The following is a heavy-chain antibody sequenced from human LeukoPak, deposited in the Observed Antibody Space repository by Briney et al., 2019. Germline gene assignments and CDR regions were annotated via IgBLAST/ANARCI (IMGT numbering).Heavy chain of an antibody. Sequence: PSETLSLTCTVSGGSISSYYWSWIRQPPGKGLEWIGYIYYSGSTNYNPSLKCRVTISVDTSKNQFSLKLSSVTAADTAVYYCARAVRPDFWSGYYPWFDPWGQGTLVTVSS. CDR2: IYYSGST. J-gene: IGHJ5*02. CDR3: ARAVRPDFWSGYYPWFDP. CDR1: GGSISSYY. V-gene: IGHV4-59*01. D-gene: IGHD3-3*01.